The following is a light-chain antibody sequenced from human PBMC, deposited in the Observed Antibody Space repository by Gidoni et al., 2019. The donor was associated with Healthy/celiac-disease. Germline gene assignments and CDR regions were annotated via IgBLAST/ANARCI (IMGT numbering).Light chain of an antibody. Sequence: IVMTQSPLSLPVTPGEPASITCRSSQSLLHSNGYNYLDWYLQKPGQSPQLLIYLGSSRDSGVPDRFSGSGSGTDFTLKISRVEAEDVGVYYCMQAIQTPKTFXQXTKLEIK. V-gene: IGKV2-28*01. J-gene: IGKJ2*01. CDR3: MQAIQTPKT. CDR2: LGS. CDR1: QSLLHSNGYNY.